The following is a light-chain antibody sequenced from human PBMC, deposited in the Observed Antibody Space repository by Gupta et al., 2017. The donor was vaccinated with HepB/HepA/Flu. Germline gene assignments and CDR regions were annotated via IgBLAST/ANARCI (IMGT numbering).Light chain of an antibody. CDR2: DAS. V-gene: IGKV3-11*01. CDR1: QSVSSY. CDR3: QQRSNWPPALT. Sequence: EIVLTQSPATLSLSPGERATLSCRASQSVSSYLAWYQQKPGQAPRLLIYDASNRATGIPARFSGSGSVTDFTLTISSLEPEDFAVYYCQQRSNWPPALTFGGGTKVEIK. J-gene: IGKJ4*01.